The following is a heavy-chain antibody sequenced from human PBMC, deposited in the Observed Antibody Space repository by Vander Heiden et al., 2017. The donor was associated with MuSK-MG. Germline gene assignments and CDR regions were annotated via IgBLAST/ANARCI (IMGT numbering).Heavy chain of an antibody. J-gene: IGHJ4*02. D-gene: IGHD3-9*01. CDR1: GFTFSSLG. Sequence: QVQLVESGGGVVQPGRSLRPSCAASGFTFSSLGMHRVRQAPGKGLEWVAVISYDGSNKSYADSVKGRFTISRDNSKNTLYLQMNSLRAEDTAVYYCAKDIGPYYDILTGFDYWGQGTLVTVSS. CDR2: ISYDGSNK. V-gene: IGHV3-30*18. CDR3: AKDIGPYYDILTGFDY.